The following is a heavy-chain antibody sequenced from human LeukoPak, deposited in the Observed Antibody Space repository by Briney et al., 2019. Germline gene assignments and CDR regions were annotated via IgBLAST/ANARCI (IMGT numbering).Heavy chain of an antibody. V-gene: IGHV3-74*01. Sequence: GGSLRLSCAASGFTFSSYWMHWVRQAPGKGLVWVSRINSDGSSTSYADSVKGRFTISRDNSKNTLYLQMNSLRAEDTAVYYCAKDVGILTGPSDYFDYWGQGTLVTVSS. CDR1: GFTFSSYW. D-gene: IGHD3-9*01. CDR3: AKDVGILTGPSDYFDY. CDR2: INSDGSST. J-gene: IGHJ4*02.